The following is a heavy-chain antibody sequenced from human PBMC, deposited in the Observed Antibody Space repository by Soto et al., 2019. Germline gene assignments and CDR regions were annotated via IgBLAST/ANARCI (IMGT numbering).Heavy chain of an antibody. Sequence: HPGGSLRLSCAASGFTFSSYAMHWVRQAPGKGLEWVAVISYDGSNKYYADSVKGRFTISRDNSKNTLYLQMNSLRAEDTAVYYCAIVRSDYSDYKDWGQGTLVTVSS. CDR3: AIVRSDYSDYKD. D-gene: IGHD4-17*01. CDR1: GFTFSSYA. J-gene: IGHJ4*02. CDR2: ISYDGSNK. V-gene: IGHV3-30-3*01.